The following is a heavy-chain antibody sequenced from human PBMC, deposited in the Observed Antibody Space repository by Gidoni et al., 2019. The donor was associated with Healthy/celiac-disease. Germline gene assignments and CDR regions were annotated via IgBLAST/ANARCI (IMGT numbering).Heavy chain of an antibody. CDR1: GGTFSRYA. Sequence: QVQLVQSGAEVKKPVSSVKVSCKASGGTFSRYAISWVRQAPGQGLEWMGGIIPIFGTANYAQKFQGRVTITADESTSTAYMELSSLRSEDTAVYYCARGGGSGSYHLLGAFDYWGQGTLVTVSS. J-gene: IGHJ4*02. V-gene: IGHV1-69*01. CDR3: ARGGGSGSYHLLGAFDY. D-gene: IGHD1-26*01. CDR2: IIPIFGTA.